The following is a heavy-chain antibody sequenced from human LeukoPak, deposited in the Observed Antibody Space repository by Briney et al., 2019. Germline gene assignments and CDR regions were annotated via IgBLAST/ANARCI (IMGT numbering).Heavy chain of an antibody. J-gene: IGHJ4*02. V-gene: IGHV4-59*01. CDR3: ASRKLGNDY. CDR1: GGSISSYY. Sequence: SETLSLTCTVSGGSISSYYWSWIRQPPGKGLEWIGYIYYSGSTDYNPSLKSRVTISADTSQNQFSLKLSSVAAADTAVYYCASRKLGNDYWGQGTLVTVSS. CDR2: IYYSGST. D-gene: IGHD7-27*01.